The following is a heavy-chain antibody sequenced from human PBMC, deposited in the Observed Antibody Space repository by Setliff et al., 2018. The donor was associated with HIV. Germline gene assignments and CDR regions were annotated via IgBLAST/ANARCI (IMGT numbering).Heavy chain of an antibody. J-gene: IGHJ3*02. V-gene: IGHV1-2*02. CDR2: INPNSGGA. Sequence: RASVKVSCKASGYSLTDYYMHWVRQVPGQGLEWMGWINPNSGGAQNAQRFQGRVTMTRDTSIDTAFMELNGLRSDDTAVYYCAKGRSSGWIDAFDIWGQGTMVTVSS. D-gene: IGHD6-19*01. CDR1: GYSLTDYY. CDR3: AKGRSSGWIDAFDI.